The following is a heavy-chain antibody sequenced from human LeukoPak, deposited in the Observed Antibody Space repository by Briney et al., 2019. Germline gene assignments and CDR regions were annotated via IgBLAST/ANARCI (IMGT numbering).Heavy chain of an antibody. J-gene: IGHJ5*02. D-gene: IGHD3-16*01. CDR2: INHSGST. V-gene: IGHV4-34*01. CDR1: GGSFSGYY. Sequence: SETLSLTCAVYGGSFSGYYWSWIRQPPGKGLEWIGEINHSGSTNYNPSLKSRVTISVDTSKNQFSLKLSSETAADTAVYYCARHYGPWGQGTLVTVSS. CDR3: ARHYGP.